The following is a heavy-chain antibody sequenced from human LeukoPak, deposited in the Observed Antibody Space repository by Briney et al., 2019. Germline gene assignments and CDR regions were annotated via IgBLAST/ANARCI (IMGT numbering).Heavy chain of an antibody. Sequence: GRSLILSCVASGFTFSTYGMHWVRQAPGKGLEWVAIIWNDGSNKYYVDSVKGRFTISRDNAKNALYLQMNSLRVEDTAVYYCARDGRCGGDCYASWGQGTLVTVSS. V-gene: IGHV3-33*01. D-gene: IGHD2-21*02. J-gene: IGHJ4*02. CDR2: IWNDGSNK. CDR3: ARDGRCGGDCYAS. CDR1: GFTFSTYG.